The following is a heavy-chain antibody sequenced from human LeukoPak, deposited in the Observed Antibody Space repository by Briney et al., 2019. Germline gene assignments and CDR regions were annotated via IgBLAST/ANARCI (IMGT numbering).Heavy chain of an antibody. Sequence: GASVKVSCKASGYTFTDYYMHWVRRAPGQGLEWMGWINANRGGTNYAQRFQGRVTMTRDTSITTAYMELSRLKSDDTAVYYCARRYCSSTSCYYFDYWGQGTLVTVSS. V-gene: IGHV1-2*02. CDR3: ARRYCSSTSCYYFDY. CDR1: GYTFTDYY. D-gene: IGHD2-2*01. J-gene: IGHJ4*02. CDR2: INANRGGT.